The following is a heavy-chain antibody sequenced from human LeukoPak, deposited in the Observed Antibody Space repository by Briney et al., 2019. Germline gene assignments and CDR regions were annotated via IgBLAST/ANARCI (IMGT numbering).Heavy chain of an antibody. D-gene: IGHD3-3*01. CDR3: AAVSIWSGYHDAFDI. Sequence: ASVKVSCKASGYTFTSYGISWVRQAPGQGLEWMGWISAYNGNTNYAQKLQGRVTMTTDTSTSTAYMELRSLRSEDTAVYYCAAVSIWSGYHDAFDIWGQGTMVTVSS. J-gene: IGHJ3*02. V-gene: IGHV1-18*01. CDR2: ISAYNGNT. CDR1: GYTFTSYG.